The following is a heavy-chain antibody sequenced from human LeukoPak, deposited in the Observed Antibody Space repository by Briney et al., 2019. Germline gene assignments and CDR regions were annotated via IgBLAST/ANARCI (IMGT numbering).Heavy chain of an antibody. CDR1: GFSFSSYE. CDR2: ISSSGSTK. CDR3: AREEGLDY. D-gene: IGHD5-12*01. J-gene: IGHJ4*02. Sequence: GGSLRLSCAASGFSFSSYEMNWVRQAPGKGLEWVSYISSSGSTKEYADSVKGRFTISRDNAKNSLYLQMNSLRVEDTAVYYCAREEGLDYWGQGTLVTVSS. V-gene: IGHV3-48*03.